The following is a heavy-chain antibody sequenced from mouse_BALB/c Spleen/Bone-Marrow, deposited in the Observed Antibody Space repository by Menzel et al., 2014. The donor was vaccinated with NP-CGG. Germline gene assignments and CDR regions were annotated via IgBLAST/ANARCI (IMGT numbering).Heavy chain of an antibody. D-gene: IGHD1-2*01. CDR2: IWADGST. CDR3: ARSHYPYYFDY. Sequence: VKLVESGPGLVAPSQSLSITCTVSGFSLTSYSVHWVRQPPGKGLEWLGVIWADGSTNYNSALMSRLSISKDNSKSQVFLKMNSLQTDDTAMYYCARSHYPYYFDYWGQGTTLTVSS. J-gene: IGHJ2*01. CDR1: GFSLTSYS. V-gene: IGHV2-9*02.